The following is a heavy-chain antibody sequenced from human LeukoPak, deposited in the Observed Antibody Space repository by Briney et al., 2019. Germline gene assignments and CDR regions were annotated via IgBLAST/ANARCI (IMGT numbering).Heavy chain of an antibody. CDR1: GYTFTSYY. Sequence: ASVEVSCKASGYTFTSYYMHWVRQAPGQGLEWMGIINPSGGSTSYAQKFQGRVTMTRDTSTSTVYMELSSLRSEDTAVYYCARVYGSGSYDTYYFDYWGQGTLVTVSS. CDR2: INPSGGST. D-gene: IGHD3-10*01. J-gene: IGHJ4*02. CDR3: ARVYGSGSYDTYYFDY. V-gene: IGHV1-46*01.